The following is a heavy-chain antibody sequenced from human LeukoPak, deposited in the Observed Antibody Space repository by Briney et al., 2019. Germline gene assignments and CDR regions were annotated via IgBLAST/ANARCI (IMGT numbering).Heavy chain of an antibody. V-gene: IGHV3-66*01. CDR3: AGIQLWSPFDY. CDR1: GFTVSSNY. Sequence: GGSLRLSCAASGFTVSSNYMSWVRQAPGKGLEWVSVIYCGGSTYYADSVKGRFTIPRDNSKNTLYLQMNSLRAEDTAVYYCAGIQLWSPFDYWGQGTLVTVSS. D-gene: IGHD5-18*01. CDR2: IYCGGST. J-gene: IGHJ4*02.